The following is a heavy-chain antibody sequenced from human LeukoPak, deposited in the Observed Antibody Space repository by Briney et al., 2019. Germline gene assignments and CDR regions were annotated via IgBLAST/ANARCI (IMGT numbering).Heavy chain of an antibody. Sequence: ETLSLTCTVSGYSISSGFYWGWIRQPPGKGLEWIGYIYYSGSTNYNPSLKSRVTISVDTSKNQFSLKLSSVTAADTAVYYCAMAAAGTTMNYWGQGTLVTVSS. CDR1: GYSISSGFY. CDR2: IYYSGST. D-gene: IGHD6-13*01. V-gene: IGHV4-38-2*02. J-gene: IGHJ4*02. CDR3: AMAAAGTTMNY.